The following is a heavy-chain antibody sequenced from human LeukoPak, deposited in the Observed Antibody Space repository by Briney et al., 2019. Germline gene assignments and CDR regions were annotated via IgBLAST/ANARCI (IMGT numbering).Heavy chain of an antibody. D-gene: IGHD3-10*01. CDR2: IYSGGST. CDR3: ARDPYGSGSFP. CDR1: GFTVSSNY. V-gene: IGHV3-53*01. Sequence: GGSLRLFCAASGFTVSSNYMSWVRQAPGKGLEWVSVIYSGGSTYYADSVKGRFTISRDNSKNTLYLQMNSLRAEDTAVYYCARDPYGSGSFPWGQGTLVTVSS. J-gene: IGHJ5*02.